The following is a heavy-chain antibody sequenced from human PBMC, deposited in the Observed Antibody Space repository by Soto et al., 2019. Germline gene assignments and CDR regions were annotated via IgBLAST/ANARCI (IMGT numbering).Heavy chain of an antibody. CDR1: GFTFSSYG. D-gene: IGHD1-1*01. Sequence: QVQLVESGGGVVQPGRSLRLSCAASGFTFSSYGMHWVRQAPGKGLEWVAVISYDGINKYYADSVKGRFTISRDNSKNTLYLQMNSLRAEDTAVYYCAKFKTGVWGQGTLVTVSS. V-gene: IGHV3-30*18. CDR2: ISYDGINK. J-gene: IGHJ4*02. CDR3: AKFKTGV.